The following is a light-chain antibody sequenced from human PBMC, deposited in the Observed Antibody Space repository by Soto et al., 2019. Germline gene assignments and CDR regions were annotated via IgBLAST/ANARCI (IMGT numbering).Light chain of an antibody. CDR2: GAS. CDR3: QHYNSYSEA. V-gene: IGKV1-9*01. Sequence: DIHLTQSPSFLSASVGDSVTITCRASQGIFSYLAWYQQKPGKAPELLIYGASTLQSGVPSRFSGSGSGTEFTLTISSLQPDDFATYYCQHYNSYSEAFGQGTKV. J-gene: IGKJ1*01. CDR1: QGIFSY.